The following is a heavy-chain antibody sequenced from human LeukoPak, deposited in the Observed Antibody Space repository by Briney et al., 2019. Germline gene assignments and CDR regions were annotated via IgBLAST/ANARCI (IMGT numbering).Heavy chain of an antibody. CDR3: ARKSTAARLDDY. D-gene: IGHD6-13*01. CDR1: AFTFKNNA. J-gene: IGHJ4*02. Sequence: GGSLRLSCAASAFTFKNNAMSWVRQAPGKGLEWVSAISGSGGSTYYADSVKGRFTISRDNSKNTLYLQMNSLRAEDTAVYYCARKSTAARLDDYWGQGTLVTVSS. V-gene: IGHV3-23*01. CDR2: ISGSGGST.